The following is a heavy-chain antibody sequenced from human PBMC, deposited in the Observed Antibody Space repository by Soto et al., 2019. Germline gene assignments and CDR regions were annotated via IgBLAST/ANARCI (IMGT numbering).Heavy chain of an antibody. CDR1: GGSFSGYY. D-gene: IGHD4-4*01. J-gene: IGHJ6*02. Sequence: TLSLTCAVYGGSFSGYYWSWIRQPPGKGLEWIGEINHSGSTNYNPSLKSRVTISVDTSKNQFSLKLSSVTAADTAVYYCARRRSYSNYYYYYGMDVWGQGTTVTVSS. CDR3: ARRRSYSNYYYYYGMDV. CDR2: INHSGST. V-gene: IGHV4-34*01.